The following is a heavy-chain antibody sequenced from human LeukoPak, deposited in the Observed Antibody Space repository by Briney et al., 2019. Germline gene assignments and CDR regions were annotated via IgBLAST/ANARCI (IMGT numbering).Heavy chain of an antibody. CDR1: GFTFSSYS. D-gene: IGHD6-13*01. V-gene: IGHV3-21*01. CDR3: ASLRRKQLVQSSGALDY. Sequence: GRSLRLSCAASGFTFSSYSMNWVRQAPGKGLEWVSSITSSSSYIYYADSVKGRFTISRDNAKNSLYLQMNSLRAEDTAVYYCASLRRKQLVQSSGALDYWGQGTLVTVSS. J-gene: IGHJ4*02. CDR2: ITSSSSYI.